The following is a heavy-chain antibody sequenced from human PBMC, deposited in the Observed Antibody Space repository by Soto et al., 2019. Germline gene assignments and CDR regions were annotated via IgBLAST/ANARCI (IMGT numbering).Heavy chain of an antibody. J-gene: IGHJ4*02. Sequence: GPSVKVSCKASGYTFTSYGISWVRQAPGQGLEWMGWISAYNGNKKYAQKLQGRVTMTTDTSTSTAYMELRSLRSDDTAVYYCARDLGQQLFDYWGQGTLVTVSS. CDR1: GYTFTSYG. V-gene: IGHV1-18*01. CDR3: ARDLGQQLFDY. D-gene: IGHD6-13*01. CDR2: ISAYNGNK.